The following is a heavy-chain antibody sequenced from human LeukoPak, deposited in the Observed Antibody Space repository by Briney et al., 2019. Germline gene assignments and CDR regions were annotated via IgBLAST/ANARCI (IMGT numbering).Heavy chain of an antibody. CDR1: GFTFSSYA. CDR3: AKDRLLNCRGDCYIFDY. J-gene: IGHJ4*02. D-gene: IGHD2-21*02. V-gene: IGHV3-23*01. Sequence: GGSLRLSCAASGFTFSSYAMSWVRQAPGKGLEWVSTMTGSGGSTYYADSVKGRFSISRDNSKNTLYLQVNGLRTEDTAVYYCAKDRLLNCRGDCYIFDYWGQGTVVTVSS. CDR2: MTGSGGST.